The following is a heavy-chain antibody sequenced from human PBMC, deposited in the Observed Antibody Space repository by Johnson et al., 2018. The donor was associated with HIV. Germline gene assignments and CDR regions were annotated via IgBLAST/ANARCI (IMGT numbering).Heavy chain of an antibody. CDR1: GFTFSSYA. D-gene: IGHD3-22*01. CDR2: ISYDGSNK. CDR3: AREEYYYDNSGLMNQWKAFDI. Sequence: QVQLMESGGGVVQPGGSLRLSCAASGFTFSSYAMHWVRQAPGKGLEWVALISYDGSNKYSADSVKGRFTISRDNSKNTLYLQMNSLRAEDSAVYYCAREEYYYDNSGLMNQWKAFDIWGQGTVITVSS. V-gene: IGHV3-30-3*01. J-gene: IGHJ3*02.